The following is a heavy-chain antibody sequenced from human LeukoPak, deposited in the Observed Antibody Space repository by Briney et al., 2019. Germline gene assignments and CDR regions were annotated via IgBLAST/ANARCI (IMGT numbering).Heavy chain of an antibody. Sequence: GASVKVSCKASGGTFSSYTVSWVRQAPGQGLEWMGGIIPIFGTANYAQKFQGRVTITTDESTSTAYMELSSLRSEDTAVYYCARGQGYYGSGSYLPYWGQGTLVTVSS. D-gene: IGHD3-10*01. J-gene: IGHJ4*02. V-gene: IGHV1-69*05. CDR2: IIPIFGTA. CDR1: GGTFSSYT. CDR3: ARGQGYYGSGSYLPY.